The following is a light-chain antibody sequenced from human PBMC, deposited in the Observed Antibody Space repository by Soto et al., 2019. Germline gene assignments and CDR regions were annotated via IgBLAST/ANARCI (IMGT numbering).Light chain of an antibody. J-gene: IGKJ1*01. CDR3: QRSET. Sequence: DIQMTQSPSTLSSSVGDRVTITCRASQSISTRLAWYQQKPGRAPTLLIYKASDLKTGVPSRFSGSGSGTEFTLSITPLQPDDFATYYCQRSETFGQGTKVEIK. CDR2: KAS. V-gene: IGKV1-5*03. CDR1: QSISTR.